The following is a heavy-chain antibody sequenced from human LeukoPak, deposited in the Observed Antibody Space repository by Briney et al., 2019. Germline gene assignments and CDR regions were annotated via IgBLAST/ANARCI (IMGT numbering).Heavy chain of an antibody. V-gene: IGHV3-21*01. J-gene: IGHJ4*02. CDR2: ISSSSSYI. Sequence: KPGGSLRLSCAASGFTFSSYSMNWVRQAPGKGLEWVSSISSSSSYIYYADSVKGRFTISRDNAKHSLYLQMNSLRAEDTAVYYCASFFRVRGVKDWGQGTLVTVSS. CDR1: GFTFSSYS. D-gene: IGHD3-10*01. CDR3: ASFFRVRGVKD.